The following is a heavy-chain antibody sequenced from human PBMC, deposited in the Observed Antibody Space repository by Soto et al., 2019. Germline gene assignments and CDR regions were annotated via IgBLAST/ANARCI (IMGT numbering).Heavy chain of an antibody. V-gene: IGHV1-2*02. J-gene: IGHJ4*02. D-gene: IGHD1-26*01. CDR3: GRSLMWSVGARRFDH. CDR2: INPSTGGT. Sequence: QVLLVQSGAEVKKPGASVKVSCKASGYTFTGHYLHWVRQAPGRGLELMGWINPSTGGTNFAQEFQGRVTMTSDTFIRTVYLELSSLTSDDTAVYYCGRSLMWSVGARRFDHCGQGTHVTVSS. CDR1: GYTFTGHY.